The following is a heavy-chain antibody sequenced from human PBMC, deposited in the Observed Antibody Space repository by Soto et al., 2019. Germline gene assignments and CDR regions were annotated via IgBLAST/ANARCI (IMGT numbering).Heavy chain of an antibody. CDR3: TRGEDYYDSSGPLGAFDI. Sequence: PGGSLRLSCTASGFTFGDYTMSWVRQAPGKGLEWVGFIRSKAYGGTTEYAASVKGRFTISRDDSKSIAYLQMNSLKTEDTAVYYCTRGEDYYDSSGPLGAFDIWGQGXMVTVSS. CDR2: IRSKAYGGTT. CDR1: GFTFGDYT. D-gene: IGHD3-22*01. J-gene: IGHJ3*02. V-gene: IGHV3-49*04.